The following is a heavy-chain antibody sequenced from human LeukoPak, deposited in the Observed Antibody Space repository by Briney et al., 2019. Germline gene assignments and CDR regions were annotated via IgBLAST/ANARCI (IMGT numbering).Heavy chain of an antibody. CDR2: IYTNGDT. D-gene: IGHD3/OR15-3a*01. CDR3: AHLVWEYVGGLDV. J-gene: IGHJ6*02. V-gene: IGHV3-23*05. CDR1: GFIFRNYG. Sequence: HPGGSLRLSCAASGFIFRNYGMTWVRQAPGKGLEWASGIYTNGDTRYADSVRGRFTISRDNSKNTLYLQMHSLRVDDTAVYYCAHLVWEYVGGLDVWGQGTTVTVSS.